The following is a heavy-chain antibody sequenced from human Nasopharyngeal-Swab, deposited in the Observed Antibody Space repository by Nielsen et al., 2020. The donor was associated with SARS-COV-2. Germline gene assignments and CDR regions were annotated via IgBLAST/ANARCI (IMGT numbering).Heavy chain of an antibody. CDR2: IKSKTDGGTT. Sequence: GGSLRLSCAASGFTVSRNYMSWVRQAPGKGLEWVGRIKSKTDGGTTDYAAPVKGRFTISRDDSKNTLYLQMNSLKTEDTAVYYCTTDREIQLWLKGYFDYWGQGTLVTVSS. V-gene: IGHV3-15*01. CDR3: TTDREIQLWLKGYFDY. J-gene: IGHJ4*02. CDR1: GFTVSRNY. D-gene: IGHD5-18*01.